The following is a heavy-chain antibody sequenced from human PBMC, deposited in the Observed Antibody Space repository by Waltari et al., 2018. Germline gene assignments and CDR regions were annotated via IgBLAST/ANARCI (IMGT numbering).Heavy chain of an antibody. V-gene: IGHV4-30-2*01. CDR2: IYHRGST. J-gene: IGHJ4*02. CDR1: GGSISSGGYS. CDR3: ARGGDYGDYGRAFDY. Sequence: QLQLQESGSGLVKPSQTLSLTCAVSGGSISSGGYSWSWIRQPPGKGLEWIGYIYHRGSTYYNPALKSRVTISVDRSKNQFSLKLSSVTAADTAVYYCARGGDYGDYGRAFDYWGQGTLVTVSS. D-gene: IGHD4-17*01.